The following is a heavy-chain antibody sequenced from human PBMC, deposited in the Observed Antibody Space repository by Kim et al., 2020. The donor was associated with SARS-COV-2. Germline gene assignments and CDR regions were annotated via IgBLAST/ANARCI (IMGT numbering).Heavy chain of an antibody. D-gene: IGHD6-13*01. Sequence: SIIYDADSVEGRFTISRDNAKNSVYLQMNSLGDEDTAMYYCASRGYYIDVWGQGTLVTVSS. J-gene: IGHJ4*02. V-gene: IGHV3-48*02. CDR3: ASRGYYIDV. CDR2: SII.